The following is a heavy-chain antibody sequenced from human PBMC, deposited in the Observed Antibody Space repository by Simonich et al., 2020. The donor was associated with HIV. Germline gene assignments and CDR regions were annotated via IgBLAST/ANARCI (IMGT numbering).Heavy chain of an antibody. J-gene: IGHJ4*02. CDR1: GGSLSGHY. CDR3: ARSPYYYDIRGDLDY. V-gene: IGHV4-34*01. CDR2: INHSGNT. D-gene: IGHD3-22*01. Sequence: QVLLQESGPGLVKPSETLSLTCVVYGGSLSGHYWSWIRQPPGKGLEWIGEINHSGNTNYNPSLKSRVAISVDTSKNQFSLNLSSVTAADTAVYYCARSPYYYDIRGDLDYWGQGTLVTVSS.